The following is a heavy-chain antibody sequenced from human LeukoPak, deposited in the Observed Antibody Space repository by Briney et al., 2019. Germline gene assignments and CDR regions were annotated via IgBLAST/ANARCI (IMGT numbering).Heavy chain of an antibody. Sequence: SETLSLTCAVYGGSFSGYYWSWIRQPPGKGLEWIGEINHSGSTNYNPSLKSRVTISVDTSKNQFSLKLSSVTAADTAVYYCARLSVHTEEYSSSKDAFDIWGQGTMVTVSS. CDR3: ARLSVHTEEYSSSKDAFDI. V-gene: IGHV4-34*01. CDR2: INHSGST. CDR1: GGSFSGYY. D-gene: IGHD6-6*01. J-gene: IGHJ3*02.